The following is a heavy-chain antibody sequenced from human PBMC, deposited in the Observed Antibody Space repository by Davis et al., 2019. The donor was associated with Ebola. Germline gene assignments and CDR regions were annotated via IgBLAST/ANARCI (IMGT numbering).Heavy chain of an antibody. Sequence: PGGSLRLSCAASGFTFSSYSTNWVRQAPGKGLEWVSSISSSSSYIYYADSVKGRFTISRDNAKNSLYLQMNSLGAEDTAVYYCASSGYSYGSPSSYYYGMDVWGQGTTVTVSS. J-gene: IGHJ6*02. CDR3: ASSGYSYGSPSSYYYGMDV. CDR1: GFTFSSYS. V-gene: IGHV3-21*01. D-gene: IGHD5-18*01. CDR2: ISSSSSYI.